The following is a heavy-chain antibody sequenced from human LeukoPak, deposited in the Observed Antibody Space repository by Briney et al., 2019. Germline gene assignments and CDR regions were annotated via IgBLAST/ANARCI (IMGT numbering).Heavy chain of an antibody. V-gene: IGHV3-23*01. J-gene: IGHJ4*02. CDR3: FVGPHPYDSGDWPPN. CDR2: ISDSGGST. Sequence: GGSLRLSCAGSGFTFTTYAMIWVRQAPGKGLEWVSGISDSGGSTYYPDSVKGRFVISRDNSRNTVSLQMNSLRSEDTAIYYCFVGPHPYDSGDWPPNWGQGILVTVSS. D-gene: IGHD3-10*01. CDR1: GFTFTTYA.